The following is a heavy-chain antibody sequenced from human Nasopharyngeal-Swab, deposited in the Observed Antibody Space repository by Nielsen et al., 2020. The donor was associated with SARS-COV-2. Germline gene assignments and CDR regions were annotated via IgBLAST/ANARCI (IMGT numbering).Heavy chain of an antibody. V-gene: IGHV3-23*01. CDR2: ITSSGANT. D-gene: IGHD1-26*01. J-gene: IGHJ4*02. CDR3: AKDRSGSYDY. CDR1: GFSFNTYA. Sequence: GESLKISCAASGFSFNTYAMSWVRQAPGKGLEWVSAITSSGANTYYADSVKGRFTISRGNSKNTLYLQMNSLRADDTAVYYCAKDRSGSYDYWGQGTLVTVSS.